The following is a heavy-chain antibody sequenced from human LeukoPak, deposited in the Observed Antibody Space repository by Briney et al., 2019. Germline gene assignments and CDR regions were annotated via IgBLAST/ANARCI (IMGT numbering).Heavy chain of an antibody. CDR3: ARDGEFYYDSSSY. D-gene: IGHD3-22*01. CDR2: IDHSGST. V-gene: IGHV4-38-2*02. Sequence: SETLSLTCTVSGYSISSGYYWGWIRQPPGKGLEWTGSIDHSGSTYYNPSLKSRITISLDTSKNQFSLNLSSVTAADTAVYYCARDGEFYYDSSSYWGQGSLVTVSS. J-gene: IGHJ4*02. CDR1: GYSISSGYY.